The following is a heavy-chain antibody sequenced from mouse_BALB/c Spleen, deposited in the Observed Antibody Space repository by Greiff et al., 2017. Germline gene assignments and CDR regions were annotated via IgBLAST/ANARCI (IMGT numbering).Heavy chain of an antibody. CDR1: GFAFSSYD. D-gene: IGHD6-1*01. V-gene: IGHV5-12-1*01. Sequence: DVKLVESGGGLVKPGGSLKLSCAASGFAFSSYDMSWVRQTPEKRLEWVAYISSGGGSTYYPDTVKGRFTISRDNAKNTLYLQMSSLKSEDTAMYYCAPLGFAYWGQGTLVTVSA. CDR2: ISSGGGST. J-gene: IGHJ3*01. CDR3: APLGFAY.